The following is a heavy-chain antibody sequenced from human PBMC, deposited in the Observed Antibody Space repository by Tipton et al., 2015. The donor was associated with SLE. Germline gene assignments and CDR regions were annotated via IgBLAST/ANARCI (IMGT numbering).Heavy chain of an antibody. J-gene: IGHJ6*02. D-gene: IGHD2/OR15-2a*01. CDR3: ASLYDYYGMDV. CDR2: IYYSGST. V-gene: IGHV4-59*07. Sequence: TLSLTCTVSDGSISSYYWSWIRQPPGKGLEWIGYIYYSGSTNYNPALRSRATISVDTSKNQFSLKLSSVTAADTAVYYCASLYDYYGMDVWGQGTTVTVSS. CDR1: DGSISSYY.